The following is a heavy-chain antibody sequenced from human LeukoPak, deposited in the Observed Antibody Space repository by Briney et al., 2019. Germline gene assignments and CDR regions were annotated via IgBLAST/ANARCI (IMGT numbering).Heavy chain of an antibody. J-gene: IGHJ3*02. CDR3: AREVNYYDSSGYYQRMGAFDI. D-gene: IGHD3-22*01. CDR2: IYYSGST. V-gene: IGHV4-31*03. CDR1: GGSISSGGSY. Sequence: PSETLSLTCTVSGGSISSGGSYWSWIRQHPGKGLEWIGYIYYSGSTYYNPSLKSRVTISVDTSKNQFSLKLSSVTAADTAVYYCAREVNYYDSSGYYQRMGAFDIWGQGTMVTVSS.